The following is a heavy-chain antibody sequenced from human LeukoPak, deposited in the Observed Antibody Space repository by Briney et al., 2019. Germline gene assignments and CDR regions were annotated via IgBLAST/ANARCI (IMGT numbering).Heavy chain of an antibody. J-gene: IGHJ4*02. Sequence: PGGSLRLSRAASGSTLINYAMSWVRQAPGKGLEWVSAVSDSGGNTYYADSVKGRFTISRDNSKNTLYLQMNSLRAEDTAVYYCASPKGGRYHEGFDYWGQGTLVTVSS. CDR1: GSTLINYA. CDR2: VSDSGGNT. V-gene: IGHV3-23*01. D-gene: IGHD1-26*01. CDR3: ASPKGGRYHEGFDY.